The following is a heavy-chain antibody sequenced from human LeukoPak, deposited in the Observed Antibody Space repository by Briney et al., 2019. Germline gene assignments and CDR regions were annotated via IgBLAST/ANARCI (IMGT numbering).Heavy chain of an antibody. D-gene: IGHD3-10*01. CDR3: ARVGWFGELLSTPSGYFDY. Sequence: ASVKVSCKTSGYTFTGYYIHWVRQAPGQGLEWMGWINPNSGGTNYAQKFQGRVTMTRDTSISTAYMELSRLRSDDTAVYYCARVGWFGELLSTPSGYFDYWGQGTLVTVSS. CDR2: INPNSGGT. V-gene: IGHV1-2*02. CDR1: GYTFTGYY. J-gene: IGHJ4*02.